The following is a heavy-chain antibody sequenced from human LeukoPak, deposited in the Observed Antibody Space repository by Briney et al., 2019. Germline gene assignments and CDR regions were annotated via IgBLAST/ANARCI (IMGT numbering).Heavy chain of an antibody. D-gene: IGHD6-13*01. CDR2: IKQDGSEK. CDR1: GFTFSSYW. J-gene: IGHJ4*02. CDR3: ARDFSYSSSWYGGDY. V-gene: IGHV3-7*01. Sequence: GGSLRLSCAASGFTFSSYWMSWVRQAPGKGPEWVANIKQDGSEKYYVDSVKGRFTISRDNAKNSLYLQMNSLRAEDTAVYYCARDFSYSSSWYGGDYWGQGTLVTVSS.